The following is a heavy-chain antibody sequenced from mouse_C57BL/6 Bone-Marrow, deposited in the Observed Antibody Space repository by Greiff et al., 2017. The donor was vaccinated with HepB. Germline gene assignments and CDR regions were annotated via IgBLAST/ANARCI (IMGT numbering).Heavy chain of an antibody. D-gene: IGHD2-1*01. Sequence: QVQLQQPGAELVMPGASVKLSCKASGYTLTSYWMHWVKQRPGQGLEWIGEIDPSDSYTNYNQKFKGKSTLTVDKSSSTAYMQLSSLTSEDSAVYFCASSPLYYGNYVADWGQGTLVTVSA. CDR3: ASSPLYYGNYVAD. CDR2: IDPSDSYT. J-gene: IGHJ3*01. CDR1: GYTLTSYW. V-gene: IGHV1-69*01.